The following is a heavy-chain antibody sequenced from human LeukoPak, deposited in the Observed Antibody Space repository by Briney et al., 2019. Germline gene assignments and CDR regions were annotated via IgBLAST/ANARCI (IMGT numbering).Heavy chain of an antibody. CDR3: AKTMSPYYYDSSGF. J-gene: IGHJ4*02. Sequence: PGGSLRLSCAASGFTVSSNYMSWVRQAPGKGLEWVSVIYSGGSTYYADSVKGRFTISRDNSKNTLYLQMNSLRTEDTAVYYCAKTMSPYYYDSSGFWGQGTLVTVSS. D-gene: IGHD3-22*01. CDR2: IYSGGST. V-gene: IGHV3-66*02. CDR1: GFTVSSNY.